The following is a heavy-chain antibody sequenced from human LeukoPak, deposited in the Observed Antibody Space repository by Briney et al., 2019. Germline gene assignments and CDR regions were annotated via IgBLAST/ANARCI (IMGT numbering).Heavy chain of an antibody. V-gene: IGHV3-30*02. Sequence: PGGSLRLSCAASGYTFSRHGIHWVHQAPGKGLEWVAFIRYDGSNKYYADSVKGRFTISRDDSKNTLYLQMNSLRAEDTAVYYCAKGSFYCNGNTCPQYYYYMDVWGKGTTVIVSS. CDR2: IRYDGSNK. D-gene: IGHD2/OR15-2a*01. J-gene: IGHJ6*03. CDR3: AKGSFYCNGNTCPQYYYYMDV. CDR1: GYTFSRHG.